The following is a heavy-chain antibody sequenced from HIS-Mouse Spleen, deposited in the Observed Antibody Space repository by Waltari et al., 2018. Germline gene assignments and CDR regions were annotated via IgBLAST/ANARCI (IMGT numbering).Heavy chain of an antibody. CDR3: ARKDIVVVPAAMGGAFDI. V-gene: IGHV3-11*01. Sequence: QVQLVESGGGLVKPGGSLRLSCEASGFTFSDDYMSWIRQAPGKGLEWVSYISSSGSTIYYADSVKGRFTISRDNAKNSLYLQMNSLRAEDTAVYYCARKDIVVVPAAMGGAFDIWGQGTMVTVSS. D-gene: IGHD2-2*01. CDR1: GFTFSDDY. CDR2: ISSSGSTI. J-gene: IGHJ3*02.